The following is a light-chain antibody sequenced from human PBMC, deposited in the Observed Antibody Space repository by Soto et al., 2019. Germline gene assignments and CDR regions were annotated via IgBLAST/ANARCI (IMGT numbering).Light chain of an antibody. V-gene: IGKV3-20*01. CDR2: DAS. CDR1: QSVSSNY. CDR3: HHYDDSPPFT. J-gene: IGKJ3*01. Sequence: EIVLTQSPGTLSLSPGERATLSCRASQSVSSNYLAWYQQIPGQAPRLLIYDASNRATGIPARFSGSGSGTDFTLTITRLEPEDFAVYYCHHYDDSPPFTFGPGTKVDIK.